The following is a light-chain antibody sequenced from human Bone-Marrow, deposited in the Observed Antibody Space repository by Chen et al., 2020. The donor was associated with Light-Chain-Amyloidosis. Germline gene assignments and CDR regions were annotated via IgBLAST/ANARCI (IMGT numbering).Light chain of an antibody. CDR1: NIGSKN. CDR2: DDR. Sequence: SYVLTQPPSVSVAPGKTTTIACGGTNIGSKNEHWYQPTPGQAPLLVVYDDRDRPSGIPERLSGSNSGNTATLTISRVKAGDEADYYCQVWDRSSDRPVFGGGTKLTVL. J-gene: IGLJ3*02. V-gene: IGLV3-21*03. CDR3: QVWDRSSDRPV.